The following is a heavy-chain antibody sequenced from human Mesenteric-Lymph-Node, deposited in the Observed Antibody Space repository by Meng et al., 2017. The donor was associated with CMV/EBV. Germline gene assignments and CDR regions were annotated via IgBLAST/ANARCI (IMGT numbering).Heavy chain of an antibody. Sequence: QVQLVQPGAGVKKPEASVKVSCQVSGYTFTGYYMHWVRQAPGQGLEWMGRINPNSGGTNYAQKFQGMVTMTRDTSISTAYMELSRLSSDDTAVYYCARDLARFWGQGTLVTVSS. CDR1: GYTFTGYY. J-gene: IGHJ4*02. CDR2: INPNSGGT. CDR3: ARDLARF. V-gene: IGHV1-2*06.